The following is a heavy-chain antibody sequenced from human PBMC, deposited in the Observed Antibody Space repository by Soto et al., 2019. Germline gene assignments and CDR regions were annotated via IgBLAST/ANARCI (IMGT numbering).Heavy chain of an antibody. CDR3: VKGRPVVRSPEYFQH. CDR1: VFTCSSYA. J-gene: IGHJ1*01. CDR2: ISSNGGST. D-gene: IGHD3-22*01. V-gene: IGHV3-64D*06. Sequence: GSLRLSCSASVFTCSSYAMHWVRQAPGKGLEYVSAISSNGGSTYYADSVKGRFTISRDNSKNTLYLQMSSLRAEDTAVYYCVKGRPVVRSPEYFQHWGQGTLVTVSS.